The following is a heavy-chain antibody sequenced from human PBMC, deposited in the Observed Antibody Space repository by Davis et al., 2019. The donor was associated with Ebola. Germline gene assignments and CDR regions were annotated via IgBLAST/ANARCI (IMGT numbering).Heavy chain of an antibody. CDR1: GYSFTSYW. D-gene: IGHD5-24*01. CDR3: ARGTNGYNPGGYFDS. V-gene: IGHV5-51*01. Sequence: GESLKISCKGSGYSFTSYWIGWLRQLPGKGLEWMGIIYPGDSDTRYSPSFQGQVTISADKSISTAYLQWSSLKASDTAIYYCARGTNGYNPGGYFDSWGQVTLVTVSS. J-gene: IGHJ4*02. CDR2: IYPGDSDT.